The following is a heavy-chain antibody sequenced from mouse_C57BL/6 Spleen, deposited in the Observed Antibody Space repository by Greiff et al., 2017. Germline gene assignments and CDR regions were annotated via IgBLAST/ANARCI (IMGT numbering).Heavy chain of an antibody. D-gene: IGHD2-4*01. CDR3: ARGDYDYDEGYYYAMDY. Sequence: QVQLKQSGAELVKPGASVKMSCKASGYTFTTYPIEWMKQNHGKSLEWIGNFHPYNDDTKYNEKFKGKATLTVEKSSSTVYLELSRLTSDDSAVYYCARGDYDYDEGYYYAMDYWGQGTSVTVSS. J-gene: IGHJ4*01. V-gene: IGHV1-47*01. CDR2: FHPYNDDT. CDR1: GYTFTTYP.